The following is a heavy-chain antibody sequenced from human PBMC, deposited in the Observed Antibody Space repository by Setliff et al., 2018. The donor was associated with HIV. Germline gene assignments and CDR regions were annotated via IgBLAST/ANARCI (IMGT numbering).Heavy chain of an antibody. CDR3: ATHYGSGSYYNY. CDR1: GDSISSYS. J-gene: IGHJ4*02. V-gene: IGHV4-4*09. CDR2: IFSSGST. Sequence: ASETLSLTCTVSGDSISSYSWNWIRQSPGGGLEWIGFIFSSGSTKYNPSLQSRVTMSIDTSKNQFSLELYSVTAADTAVYYCATHYGSGSYYNYWGQGMLVTVSS. D-gene: IGHD3-10*01.